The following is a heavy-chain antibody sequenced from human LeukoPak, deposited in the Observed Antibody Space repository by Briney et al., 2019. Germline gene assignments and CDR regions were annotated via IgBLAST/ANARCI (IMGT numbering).Heavy chain of an antibody. D-gene: IGHD5-18*01. Sequence: GGSLRLSCAASGFTFDNYAMSWVRQAPGKGLEWVSAISGSGDNTYYADSVKGRFTISRDNAKNSLYLQMNSLRAEDTAVYYCARDPLDTGAYWGQGTLVTVSS. J-gene: IGHJ4*02. CDR1: GFTFDNYA. V-gene: IGHV3-23*01. CDR3: ARDPLDTGAY. CDR2: ISGSGDNT.